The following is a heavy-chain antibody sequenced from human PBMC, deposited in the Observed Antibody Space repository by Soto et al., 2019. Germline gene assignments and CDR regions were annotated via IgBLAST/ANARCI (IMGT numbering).Heavy chain of an antibody. J-gene: IGHJ3*02. D-gene: IGHD2-21*02. CDR3: ARETRMTDFDM. CDR2: VNPNSGGT. CDR1: GYTFTDYF. V-gene: IGHV1-2*04. Sequence: QVQLVQSGAEVKKPGASVKVSCKASGYTFTDYFLHWVRQAPGQGLEWMGWVNPNSGGTSYAQKFKDWVTMTRDTSINTAYMELRRLRSDDTALYFCARETRMTDFDMWGQGTMVTVSS.